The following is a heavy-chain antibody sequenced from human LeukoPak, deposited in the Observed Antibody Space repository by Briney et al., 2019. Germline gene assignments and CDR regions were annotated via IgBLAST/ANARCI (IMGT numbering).Heavy chain of an antibody. Sequence: PWASVKVSCKASGYTFASYGISWVRQAPGQGLEWMGWISAYDGNTNYAQKLQGRVTMTTDASTSIAYMELRSLKSDDTAVYYCARDMSVIRPSPPDYWGQGTLVTVSS. CDR2: ISAYDGNT. CDR3: ARDMSVIRPSPPDY. D-gene: IGHD3-22*01. J-gene: IGHJ4*02. V-gene: IGHV1-18*04. CDR1: GYTFASYG.